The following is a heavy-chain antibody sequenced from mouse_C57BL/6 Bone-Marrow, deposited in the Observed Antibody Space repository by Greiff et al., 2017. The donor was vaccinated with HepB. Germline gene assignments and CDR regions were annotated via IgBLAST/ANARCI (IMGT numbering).Heavy chain of an antibody. J-gene: IGHJ1*03. CDR3: ARWRGGWYFDV. V-gene: IGHV1-54*01. CDR1: GYAFTNYL. CDR2: INPGSGGT. Sequence: QVQLQQSGAELVRPGTSVKVSCKASGYAFTNYLIEWVKQRPGQGLEWIGVINPGSGGTNYNEKFKGKATLTADKSSSTAYMQLSSLTSEDSAVYFCARWRGGWYFDVWGTGTTVTVSS.